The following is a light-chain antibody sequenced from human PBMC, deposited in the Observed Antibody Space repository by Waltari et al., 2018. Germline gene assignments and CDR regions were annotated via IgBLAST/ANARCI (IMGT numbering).Light chain of an antibody. CDR3: CSNAASFTRV. CDR1: SSDVGGHDY. CDR2: DVN. J-gene: IGLJ3*02. V-gene: IGLV2-11*01. Sequence: QSALTQPRSVSGSPGQSVTISCTGTSSDVGGHDYVYWYQLLPGKAPKLMIYDVNKRPSGVPDRFSGSKSGNTASLTIAGLQAEDEADYYCCSNAASFTRVFGGGTRLAVL.